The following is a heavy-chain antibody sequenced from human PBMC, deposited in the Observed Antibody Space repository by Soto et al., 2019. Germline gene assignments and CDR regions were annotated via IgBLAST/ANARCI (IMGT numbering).Heavy chain of an antibody. J-gene: IGHJ4*02. D-gene: IGHD1-1*01. Sequence: EVQLVESGGGLVQPGGSLRLSCAASGFTFSSYWMSWVRQAPGKGLEWVANIKQDGSEKYYVDSVKGRFTISRDNAKNSLYLQMNSLRAEDTAVYYCARDPYWNDRLVIDYWGQGTLVTVSS. CDR1: GFTFSSYW. V-gene: IGHV3-7*01. CDR2: IKQDGSEK. CDR3: ARDPYWNDRLVIDY.